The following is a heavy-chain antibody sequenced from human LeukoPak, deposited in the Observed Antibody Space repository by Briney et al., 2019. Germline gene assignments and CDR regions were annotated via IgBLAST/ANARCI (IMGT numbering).Heavy chain of an antibody. Sequence: GASVKVSCKASGYTFTDYYMHWVRQAPGQGLEWMGWINPNSGDTNSAQKFQGRVTMTRDTSISTAYMELSRLRSDDTAVYYCARDSLTSYYGSGSYLRYWGQGTLVTVSS. CDR3: ARDSLTSYYGSGSYLRY. CDR2: INPNSGDT. V-gene: IGHV1-2*02. D-gene: IGHD3-10*01. J-gene: IGHJ4*02. CDR1: GYTFTDYY.